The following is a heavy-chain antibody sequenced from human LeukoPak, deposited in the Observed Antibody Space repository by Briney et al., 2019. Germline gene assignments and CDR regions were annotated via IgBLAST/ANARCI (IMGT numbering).Heavy chain of an antibody. CDR3: ARDFSYYDFWSGYYNAGSNWFDP. CDR1: GGSISSYY. J-gene: IGHJ5*02. Sequence: SETLSLTCTVSGGSISSYYWSWVRQPAGKGLEWIGRIYTSGSANYNPSLKSRVTMSVDTSKNQFSLKLSSVTAADTAVYYCARDFSYYDFWSGYYNAGSNWFDPWGQGTLVTVSS. D-gene: IGHD3-3*01. V-gene: IGHV4-4*07. CDR2: IYTSGSA.